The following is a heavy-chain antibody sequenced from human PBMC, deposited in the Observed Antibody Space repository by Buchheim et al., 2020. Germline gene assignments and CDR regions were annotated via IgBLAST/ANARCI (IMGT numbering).Heavy chain of an antibody. CDR2: MNPNSGNT. V-gene: IGHV1-8*01. CDR3: ARGSLAVAGLPYYFDY. CDR1: GYTFTSYD. D-gene: IGHD6-19*01. J-gene: IGHJ4*02. Sequence: QVQLVQSGAEVKKPGASVKVSCKASGYTFTSYDINWVRQATGQGLEWMGWMNPNSGNTGYAQKFQGRVTMTRHHSISTRYMELSSLRSEDTAVYYCARGSLAVAGLPYYFDYWGQGTL.